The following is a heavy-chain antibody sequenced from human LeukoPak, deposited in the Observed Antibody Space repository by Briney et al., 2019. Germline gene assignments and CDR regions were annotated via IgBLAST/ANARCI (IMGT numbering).Heavy chain of an antibody. Sequence: GGSLRLSCAASGFTFSSYWMSWVRQAPGKGLEWVANIKQDGSEKYYVDSVKGRFIISRDNAKNSLYLQMNSLRAEDTAVYYCARDRGGGWDDYWGQGTLVTVSS. V-gene: IGHV3-7*01. CDR1: GFTFSSYW. CDR3: ARDRGGGWDDY. J-gene: IGHJ4*02. CDR2: IKQDGSEK. D-gene: IGHD2-15*01.